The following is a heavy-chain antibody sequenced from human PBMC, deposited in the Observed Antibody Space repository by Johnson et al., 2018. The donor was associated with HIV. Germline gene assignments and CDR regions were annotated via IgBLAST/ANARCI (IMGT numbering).Heavy chain of an antibody. CDR2: IYSGGST. V-gene: IGHV3-66*01. Sequence: VQLVESGGGLVQPGGSLRLSCAASGFTVSNIYMSWVRQAPGKGLEWVSVIYSGGSTYYADSVKGRFTISRDDSKNTLYLQMNSLRAEDTAVYYCAKVVTSSSSWQDDAFDIWGQGTVVTVSS. J-gene: IGHJ3*02. D-gene: IGHD6-13*01. CDR1: GFTVSNIY. CDR3: AKVVTSSSSWQDDAFDI.